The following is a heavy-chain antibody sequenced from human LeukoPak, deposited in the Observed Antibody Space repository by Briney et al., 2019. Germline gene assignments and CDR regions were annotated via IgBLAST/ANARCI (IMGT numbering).Heavy chain of an antibody. Sequence: ASVQVSCKASGYTFTGYYMHWVRQAPGQGLEWMGWINPNSGGTNYAQKFQGRVTMTRDTSISTAYMELSRLRSDDTAVYYCARYCSGGSCYSIKSFDYWGQGTLVTVSS. D-gene: IGHD2-15*01. CDR3: ARYCSGGSCYSIKSFDY. V-gene: IGHV1-2*02. J-gene: IGHJ4*02. CDR1: GYTFTGYY. CDR2: INPNSGGT.